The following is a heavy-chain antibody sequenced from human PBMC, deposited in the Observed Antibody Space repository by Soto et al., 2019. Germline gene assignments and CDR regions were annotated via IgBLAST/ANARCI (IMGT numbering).Heavy chain of an antibody. D-gene: IGHD3-9*01. V-gene: IGHV4-34*01. Sequence: PSETLTLTCAVYGGSFSGYYWSWIRQPPGKGLEWIGEINHSGSTNYNPSLKSRVTISVDTSKNRFSLKLSSVTAADTAVYYCARLLHLLRYSRYYYGMDVWGQGTTVTVSS. J-gene: IGHJ6*02. CDR3: ARLLHLLRYSRYYYGMDV. CDR2: INHSGST. CDR1: GGSFSGYY.